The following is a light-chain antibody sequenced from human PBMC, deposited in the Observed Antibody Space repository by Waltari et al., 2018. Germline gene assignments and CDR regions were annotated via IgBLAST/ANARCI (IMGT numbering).Light chain of an antibody. CDR2: STF. CDR1: QSISIY. Sequence: DIQMTQSPSSLSASVGDRVTITCRASQSISIYLNWYQQKPGKAPKLLIYSTFHLYSGVPSRFSGSGSGTDFTLNISRVEAEDVGVYYCMQALQIPPTFGGGTKVEI. CDR3: MQALQIPPT. V-gene: IGKV1-39*01. J-gene: IGKJ4*01.